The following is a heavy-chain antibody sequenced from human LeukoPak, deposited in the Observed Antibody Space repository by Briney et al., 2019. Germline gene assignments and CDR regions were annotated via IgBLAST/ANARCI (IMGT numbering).Heavy chain of an antibody. CDR3: ARRYSGSYYGAFDI. CDR1: GGSISSYY. Sequence: SETLSLTCTVSGGSISSYYWSWIRQPPGKGLEWIGYIYYSGSTNYNPSLKSRVTISVDTSTNQSSMKLSSVTAADTAVYYCARRYSGSYYGAFDIWGQGTMVTVSS. D-gene: IGHD1-26*01. CDR2: IYYSGST. V-gene: IGHV4-59*08. J-gene: IGHJ3*02.